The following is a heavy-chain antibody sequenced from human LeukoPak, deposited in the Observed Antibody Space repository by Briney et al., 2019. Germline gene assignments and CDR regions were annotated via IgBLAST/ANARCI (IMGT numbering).Heavy chain of an antibody. V-gene: IGHV3-20*04. D-gene: IGHD2-15*01. CDR2: ISWNGGST. CDR3: ARTVVVAATNWFDP. J-gene: IGHJ5*02. Sequence: PGGSLRLSCAASGFTFDDYGMSWVRQAPGKGLEWVSGISWNGGSTGYADSVKGRFTISRDNAKNSLYLQMNSLRAEDTALYYCARTVVVAATNWFDPWGQGTLVTVSS. CDR1: GFTFDDYG.